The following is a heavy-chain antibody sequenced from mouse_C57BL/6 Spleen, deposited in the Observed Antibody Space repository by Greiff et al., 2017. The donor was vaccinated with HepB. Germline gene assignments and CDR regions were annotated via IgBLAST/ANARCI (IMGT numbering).Heavy chain of an antibody. D-gene: IGHD1-1*01. CDR3: ARGYGSSRYFDV. V-gene: IGHV1-22*01. CDR2: INPNNGGT. Sequence: EVQLQQSGPELVKPGASVKMSCKASGYTFTDYNMHWVKQSHGKSLEWIGYINPNNGGTSYNQKFKGKATLTVNKSSSTAYMELRSLTSEDSAVYYCARGYGSSRYFDVWGTGTTVTVSS. CDR1: GYTFTDYN. J-gene: IGHJ1*03.